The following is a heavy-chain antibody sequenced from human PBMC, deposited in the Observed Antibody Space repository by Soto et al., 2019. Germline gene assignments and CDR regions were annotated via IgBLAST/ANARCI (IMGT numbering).Heavy chain of an antibody. Sequence: VQLVESGGGVVQPGRSLRLSCAASGFTFSSYGMHWVRQAPGKGLEWVAVISYDGSNKYYADSVKGRFTISRDNSKNTLYLQMNSLRAEDTAVYYCAKGGSYGYYYYYGMDVWGQGTTVTVSS. J-gene: IGHJ6*02. D-gene: IGHD5-18*01. CDR1: GFTFSSYG. CDR3: AKGGSYGYYYYYGMDV. CDR2: ISYDGSNK. V-gene: IGHV3-30*18.